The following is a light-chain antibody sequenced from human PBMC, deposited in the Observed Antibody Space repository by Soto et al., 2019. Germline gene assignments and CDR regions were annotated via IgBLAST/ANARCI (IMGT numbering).Light chain of an antibody. J-gene: IGKJ2*01. V-gene: IGKV1-9*01. CDR2: AAS. CDR1: QGISSY. Sequence: DIQLTQSPSFLSASVGDRVTITCRASQGISSYLAWYQQKPGKAPKLLIYAASTLQSGVPSRLRGSGSGTAFTITISSLQPEDFATDYCQQLNSYPYTFGQGTKLEIK. CDR3: QQLNSYPYT.